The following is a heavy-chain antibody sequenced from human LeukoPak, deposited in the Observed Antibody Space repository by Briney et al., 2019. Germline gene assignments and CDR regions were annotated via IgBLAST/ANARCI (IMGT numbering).Heavy chain of an antibody. J-gene: IGHJ4*02. CDR1: GYTFTSYY. V-gene: IGHV1-46*01. D-gene: IGHD2-15*01. Sequence: ASVKVSCKASGYTFTSYYMHWVRQAPGQGLEWMGIINPSGGSTSYAQKFQGRVTMTRDTSTSTVYMELSSLRSDDTAVYYCARGPYCSGGSCYPYYFDYWGQGTLVTVSS. CDR2: INPSGGST. CDR3: ARGPYCSGGSCYPYYFDY.